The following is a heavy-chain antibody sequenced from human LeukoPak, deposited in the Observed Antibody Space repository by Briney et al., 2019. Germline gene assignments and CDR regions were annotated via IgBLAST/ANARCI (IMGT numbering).Heavy chain of an antibody. CDR1: GFSFSSYW. V-gene: IGHV3-74*01. Sequence: GGSLRLSCAASGFSFSSYWMHWVRQAPGKGLVWVSRIDSDGRKIYADSVKGRFTISRDNAKNTLYLEMNSLRAEDTAVYYCARDGFYYDSSGYYPSFDYWGQGTLVTVSS. J-gene: IGHJ4*02. D-gene: IGHD3-22*01. CDR3: ARDGFYYDSSGYYPSFDY. CDR2: IDSDGRK.